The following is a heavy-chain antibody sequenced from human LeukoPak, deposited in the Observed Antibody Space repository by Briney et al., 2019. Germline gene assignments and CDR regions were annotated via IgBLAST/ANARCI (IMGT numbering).Heavy chain of an antibody. D-gene: IGHD2-2*01. J-gene: IGHJ6*03. Sequence: RAGGSLRLSCAASGFTFSSYAMSWVRQAPGKGLEWVSAISGSGGSTYYADSVKGRFTISRDNSKNTLYLQMNSLRAEDTAVYYCAKGGGPVPAATQRNYMDVWGKGTTVTVSS. CDR3: AKGGGPVPAATQRNYMDV. CDR2: ISGSGGST. CDR1: GFTFSSYA. V-gene: IGHV3-23*01.